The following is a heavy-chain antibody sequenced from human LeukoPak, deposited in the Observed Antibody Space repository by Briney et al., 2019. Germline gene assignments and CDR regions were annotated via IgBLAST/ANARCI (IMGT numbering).Heavy chain of an antibody. Sequence: GGSLRLSCAASGFTFDDYAMHWVRQAPGKGPEWVAVISYDGSNKYYADSVKGRFTISRDNSKNTLYLQMNSLRAEDTAAYHCAGGDYGLGSMDYWGQGTLVTVSA. CDR3: AGGDYGLGSMDY. CDR1: GFTFDDYA. V-gene: IGHV3-30-3*01. CDR2: ISYDGSNK. J-gene: IGHJ4*02. D-gene: IGHD4-17*01.